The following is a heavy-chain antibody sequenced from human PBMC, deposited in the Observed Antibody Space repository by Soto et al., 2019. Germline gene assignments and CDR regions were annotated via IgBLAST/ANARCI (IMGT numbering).Heavy chain of an antibody. V-gene: IGHV4-59*08. CDR1: GGSISSYY. CDR2: IYYSGTT. Sequence: ASETLSLTCTVSGGSISSYYWSWIRQPPGKGLEWIGYIYYSGTTNYNPSLKSRVSISVDTSKNQFSLKLSSVTAADTAVYYCARLYRYSSGWSPYDYWGQGTLVTVSS. D-gene: IGHD6-19*01. J-gene: IGHJ4*02. CDR3: ARLYRYSSGWSPYDY.